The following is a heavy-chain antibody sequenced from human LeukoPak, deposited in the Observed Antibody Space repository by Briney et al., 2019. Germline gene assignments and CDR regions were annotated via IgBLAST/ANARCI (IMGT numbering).Heavy chain of an antibody. CDR1: GGSISSGSYH. J-gene: IGHJ3*02. CDR3: ARRPRRGYSKLSWAFDI. Sequence: SQTLSLTCTVSGGSISSGSYHWSWIRQPAGKGLEWIGRIYTSGSTKYNPSLKSRVTISVDTSKNQFSMKLSSVTAADTAVYYCARRPRRGYSKLSWAFDIWDQGTMVTVSS. CDR2: IYTSGST. V-gene: IGHV4-61*02. D-gene: IGHD6-13*01.